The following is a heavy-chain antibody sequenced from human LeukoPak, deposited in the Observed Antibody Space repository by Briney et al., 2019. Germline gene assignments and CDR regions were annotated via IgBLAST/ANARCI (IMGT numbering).Heavy chain of an antibody. CDR3: ARDYSSGWFSDFDY. D-gene: IGHD6-19*01. V-gene: IGHV3-33*01. CDR1: GFTFSSYG. CDR2: IWYDGSNK. Sequence: PGGSLRLSCAASGFTFSSYGMHWVRQAPGKGLEWVAVIWYDGSNKYYADSVKGRFTISRDNSKNTLYLQMNSLRAEDTAVYYCARDYSSGWFSDFDYWGQGTLVTVSS. J-gene: IGHJ4*02.